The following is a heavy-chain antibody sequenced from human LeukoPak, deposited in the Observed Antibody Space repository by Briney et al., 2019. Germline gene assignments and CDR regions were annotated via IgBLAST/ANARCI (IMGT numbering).Heavy chain of an antibody. CDR2: INPSGGST. V-gene: IGHV1-46*01. CDR1: GYTFTSYY. J-gene: IGHJ5*02. Sequence: ASVKVSCKASGYTFTSYYMHWVRQAPGQGLEWMGIINPSGGSTSYAQKFQGRVTMTRNTSISTAYMGLSSLRSEDTAVYYCARYSQTHLNWFDPWGQGTLVTVSS. D-gene: IGHD2-21*01. CDR3: ARYSQTHLNWFDP.